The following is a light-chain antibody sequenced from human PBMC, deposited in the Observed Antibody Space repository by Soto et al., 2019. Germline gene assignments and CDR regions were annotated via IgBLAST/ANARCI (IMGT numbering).Light chain of an antibody. CDR2: HAS. V-gene: IGKV3-11*01. Sequence: EIVLTQSPATLSLSPGERATLPCRASQSVTNSLAWYQQQPGQAPRLLIYHASIRATGVPARFSGSRSGTDFTLTISSLEPADFAVYYCQQRRTFGQGTKVDIK. CDR3: QQRRT. CDR1: QSVTNS. J-gene: IGKJ1*01.